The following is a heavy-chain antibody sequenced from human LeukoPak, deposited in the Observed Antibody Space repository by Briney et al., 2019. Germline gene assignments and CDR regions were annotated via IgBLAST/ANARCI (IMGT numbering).Heavy chain of an antibody. V-gene: IGHV3-23*01. CDR3: AREGVVVPAAPASYYYYYGMDV. CDR1: GFTFSSYA. CDR2: ISGSGGST. J-gene: IGHJ6*04. D-gene: IGHD2-2*01. Sequence: GGSLRLSCAASGFTFSSYAMSWVRQAPGKGLEWVSAISGSGGSTYYADSVKGRFTISRDNSKNTLYLQMNSLRAEDTAVYYCAREGVVVPAAPASYYYYYGMDVWGKGTTVTVSS.